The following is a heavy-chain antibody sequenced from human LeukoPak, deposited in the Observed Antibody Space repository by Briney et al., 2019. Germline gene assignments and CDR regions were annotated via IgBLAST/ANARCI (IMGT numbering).Heavy chain of an antibody. V-gene: IGHV1-2*02. D-gene: IGHD6-13*01. CDR1: GYTFTGYY. CDR3: AREGQQLVNLDYYYYGMDV. Sequence: ASVKVSCKASGYTFTGYYMHWVRQAPGQGLEWMGWINPNSGGTNYAQKFQGRVNMTRDTSISTAYMELSRLRSDDTAVYYCAREGQQLVNLDYYYYGMDVWGQGTTVTVSS. J-gene: IGHJ6*02. CDR2: INPNSGGT.